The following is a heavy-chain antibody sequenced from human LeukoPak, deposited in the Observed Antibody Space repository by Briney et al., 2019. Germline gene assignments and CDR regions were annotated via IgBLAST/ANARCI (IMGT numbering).Heavy chain of an antibody. CDR3: ARYDGGSGPFDY. J-gene: IGHJ4*02. V-gene: IGHV3-53*01. Sequence: GGSLRLSCAVSGFTVSGNYMSWVRQAPGKGLEWVSVLYNGGNTYYADSVKGRFTVSGDNSKNTLYLQMNSLRAEDTAVYYCARYDGGSGPFDYWGQGTLVTVSS. CDR2: LYNGGNT. CDR1: GFTVSGNY. D-gene: IGHD3-10*01.